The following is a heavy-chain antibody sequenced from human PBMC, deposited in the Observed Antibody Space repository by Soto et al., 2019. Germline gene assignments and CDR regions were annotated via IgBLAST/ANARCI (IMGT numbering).Heavy chain of an antibody. Sequence: QVQLVESGGGVVQPGRSLRLSCAASGFTFSNYGMHWVRHAPGKGLEWVAVISYDGSNKYNADSVKGRFTSSRDNSKNPLYLQRNSLRAEATGVYYCAKVLEQWRRYSWFDPWGQGTLVTVSS. CDR3: AKVLEQWRRYSWFDP. CDR1: GFTFSNYG. V-gene: IGHV3-30*18. D-gene: IGHD6-19*01. CDR2: ISYDGSNK. J-gene: IGHJ5*02.